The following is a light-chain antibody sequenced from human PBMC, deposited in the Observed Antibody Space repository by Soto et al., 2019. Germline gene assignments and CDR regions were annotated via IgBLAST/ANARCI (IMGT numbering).Light chain of an antibody. CDR1: QTVGSS. J-gene: IGKJ4*01. CDR2: EVS. Sequence: EIVLTQSPATLSLSPGERAALSCRASQTVGSSLAWYQQKPGQAPRLLIYEVSNRATGIPARFSGSGSGADFTLTISSLEPGDFALYYCQQHINWPLTFGGGTKVDIK. V-gene: IGKV3-11*01. CDR3: QQHINWPLT.